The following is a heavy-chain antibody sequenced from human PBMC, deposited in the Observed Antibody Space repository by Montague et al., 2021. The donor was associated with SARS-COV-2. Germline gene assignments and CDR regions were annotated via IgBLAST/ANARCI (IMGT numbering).Heavy chain of an antibody. J-gene: IGHJ4*02. CDR3: ARIPVGSKYYFDF. CDR2: TYYRSKWYN. V-gene: IGHV6-1*01. Sequence: CAISGDSVAGNIATWNWIRQSPSRGLEWLGRTYYRSKWYNDYAESVKSRITIDPDTSKHQFSLHLNSVTPEDTAVYYCARIPVGSKYYFDFWGRGTLVTVSS. D-gene: IGHD2-2*01. CDR1: GDSVAGNIAT.